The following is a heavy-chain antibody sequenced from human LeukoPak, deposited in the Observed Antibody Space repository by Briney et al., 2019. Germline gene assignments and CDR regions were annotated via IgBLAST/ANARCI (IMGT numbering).Heavy chain of an antibody. CDR3: AGVQSQNYYAMDV. V-gene: IGHV4-61*01. J-gene: IGHJ6*02. Sequence: SXTCXVSGGSVTSGSHYWSWVRQPPGRGLEWIGNIYYSGNANYNPSLKSRVTMSVDRSKNQLSLKLSSVTAADTAVYYCAGVQSQNYYAMDVWGPGTPVTVSS. CDR2: IYYSGNA. CDR1: GGSVTSGSHY.